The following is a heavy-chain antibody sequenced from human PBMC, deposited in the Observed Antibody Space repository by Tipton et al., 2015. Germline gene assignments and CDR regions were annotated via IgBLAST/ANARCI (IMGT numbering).Heavy chain of an antibody. CDR3: ARCWHYYYYYGMDV. CDR2: IKQDESEK. CDR1: GFTFSSFW. Sequence: SLRLSCAASGFTFSSFWMSWVRQAPGKGLEWVANIKQDESEKYYVDSVRGRFTISRDSAKNSLYLQMNSLRAEDTAVYYCARCWHYYYYYGMDVWGQGTTVTVSS. J-gene: IGHJ6*02. V-gene: IGHV3-7*01.